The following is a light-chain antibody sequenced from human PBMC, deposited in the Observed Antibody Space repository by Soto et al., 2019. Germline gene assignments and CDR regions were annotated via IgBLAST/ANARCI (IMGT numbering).Light chain of an antibody. CDR1: ISDVGGYNY. CDR3: SSYTSSSTLAYV. J-gene: IGLJ1*01. V-gene: IGLV2-14*01. Sequence: QSALTQPASVSGSPGQSITISCTVTISDVGGYNYVSWYQQHPGKAPKLMIDDVSNRTLGVANRFSGSKSGNTASLTISGLQAEDEADYYCSSYTSSSTLAYVFGTGTKVTVL. CDR2: DVS.